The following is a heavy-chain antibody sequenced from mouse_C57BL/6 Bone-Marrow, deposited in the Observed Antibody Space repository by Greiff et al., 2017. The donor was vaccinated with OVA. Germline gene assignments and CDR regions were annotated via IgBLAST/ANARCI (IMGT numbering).Heavy chain of an antibody. CDR1: GYTFTDYY. V-gene: IGHV1-26*01. CDR2: INPNNGGT. CDR3: ARWGDYGYDGGFAY. D-gene: IGHD2-2*01. Sequence: EVQLQQSGPELVKPGASVKISCKASGYTFTDYYMNWVKQSHGKSLEWIGDINPNNGGTSYNQKFKGKATLTVDKSSSTAYMELRSLTSEDSAVYYCARWGDYGYDGGFAYWGQGTLVTVSA. J-gene: IGHJ3*01.